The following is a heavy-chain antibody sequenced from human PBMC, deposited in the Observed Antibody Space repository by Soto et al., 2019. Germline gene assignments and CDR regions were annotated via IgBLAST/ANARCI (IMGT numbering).Heavy chain of an antibody. CDR1: GGSIYTYY. CDR3: ARDEWGSSGWSFDY. D-gene: IGHD6-19*01. V-gene: IGHV4-4*07. J-gene: IGHJ4*02. CDR2: IYRSGGT. Sequence: QVQLQESGPGLVKPSETLSLTCTVSGGSIYTYYWTWIRQPAGEGLEWIGRIYRSGGTNYNPSLKSRVSMSVDTSKNQFSLKLTSMTAADTAVYYCARDEWGSSGWSFDYWGQGALVTVSS.